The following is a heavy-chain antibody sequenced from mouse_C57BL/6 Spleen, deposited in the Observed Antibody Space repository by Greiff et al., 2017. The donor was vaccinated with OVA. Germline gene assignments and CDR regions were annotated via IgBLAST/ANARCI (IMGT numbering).Heavy chain of an antibody. D-gene: IGHD1-3*01. CDR2: IWGGGSS. V-gene: IGHV2-9*01. Sequence: VKLMESGPGLVAPSQSLSITCTVSGFSLTSYGVDWVRQPPGKGLEWLGVIWGGGSSNYYSALMSRVSISKDDSKSQIILKMNSLQTDDTAFYYYAKRDNPYAMDYWGQGTSVTVYS. CDR1: GFSLTSYG. J-gene: IGHJ4*01. CDR3: AKRDNPYAMDY.